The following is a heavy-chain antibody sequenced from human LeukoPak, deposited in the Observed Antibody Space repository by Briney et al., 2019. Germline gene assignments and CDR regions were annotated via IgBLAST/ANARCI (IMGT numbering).Heavy chain of an antibody. V-gene: IGHV1-2*02. D-gene: IGHD6-19*01. Sequence: ASVKVSCKASGYTFTGYYIHWVRQAPGQGLEWMGWINPNSGGTKYAQKFQGGVTMTRDTSISTAYMELSGLTSDDTAVYYCAKGRSGWNYFDYWGQGTLVTVSS. CDR2: INPNSGGT. CDR3: AKGRSGWNYFDY. CDR1: GYTFTGYY. J-gene: IGHJ4*02.